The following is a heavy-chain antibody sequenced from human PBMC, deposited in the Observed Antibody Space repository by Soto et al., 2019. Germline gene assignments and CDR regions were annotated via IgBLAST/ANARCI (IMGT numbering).Heavy chain of an antibody. D-gene: IGHD4-17*01. CDR3: GRGVYYGYYVHYGMDV. J-gene: IGHJ6*02. CDR1: GGSISSRSYY. Sequence: LSLTCTVSGGSISSRSYYWGWIRQPPGKGREWIGSIDYRGSTYYNPAHKSRVTISVDTSTNQISQKLSCVTAADTGVYYCGRGVYYGYYVHYGMDVWGQGTTVTVSS. V-gene: IGHV4-39*01. CDR2: IDYRGST.